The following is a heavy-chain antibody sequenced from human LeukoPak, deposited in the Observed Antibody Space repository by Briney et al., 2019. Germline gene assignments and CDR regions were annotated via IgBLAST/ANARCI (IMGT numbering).Heavy chain of an antibody. V-gene: IGHV1-8*01. D-gene: IGHD6-19*01. CDR3: ARRHAGGWTDY. CDR1: GYTFTSND. J-gene: IGHJ4*02. CDR2: MNPENGKT. Sequence: GASVKVSCKASGYTFTSNDINWVRQATGQGLEWMGWMNPENGKTGSAQKFQGRVTMTRNTSISTAYMELSRLGSEDTAVYYCARRHAGGWTDYWGQGTLVTVSS.